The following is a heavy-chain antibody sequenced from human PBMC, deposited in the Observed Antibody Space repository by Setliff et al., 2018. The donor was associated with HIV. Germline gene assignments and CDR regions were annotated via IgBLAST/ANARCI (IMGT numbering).Heavy chain of an antibody. D-gene: IGHD5-18*01. CDR2: IYYSGGS. CDR3: ARNTLGYGAHFDD. CDR1: GGSISSRTDY. V-gene: IGHV4-39*02. Sequence: SETLSLTCTVSGGSISSRTDYWAWIRQPPGKGLEWIGSIYYSGGSSYNPSLKSRVTMSVDTSNNHFSLRLHSVTAADTAVYYCARNTLGYGAHFDDWGQGILVTVSS. J-gene: IGHJ4*02.